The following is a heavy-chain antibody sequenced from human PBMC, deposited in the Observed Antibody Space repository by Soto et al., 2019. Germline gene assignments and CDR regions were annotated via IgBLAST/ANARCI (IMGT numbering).Heavy chain of an antibody. J-gene: IGHJ4*02. CDR1: GGSISSSSYY. V-gene: IGHV4-39*01. CDR3: ARQRYSYVTTFARVPSASSKFDY. D-gene: IGHD5-18*01. CDR2: IYYSGST. Sequence: QLQLQESGPGLVKPSETLSLTCTVSGGSISSSSYYWGWIRQPPGKGLEWIGSIYYSGSTYYNPSLKSRVTIPVDTSQNQFSLNVSSVTAADAAVYYCARQRYSYVTTFARVPSASSKFDYWGQGTLVTVSS.